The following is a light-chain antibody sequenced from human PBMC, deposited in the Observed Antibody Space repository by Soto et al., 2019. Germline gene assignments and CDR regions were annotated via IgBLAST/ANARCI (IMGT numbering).Light chain of an antibody. CDR1: QSVSSN. J-gene: IGKJ1*01. CDR2: GAS. CDR3: QQYNNGPPWP. Sequence: EIVMTQSPATLSVSPGERATLSCRASQSVSSNLAWYQQKPGQAPRLLIYGASTRATGIPARFSGSGSGTEFTLTISSLQSEDFAVYYCQQYNNGPPWPFGQGTKVEIK. V-gene: IGKV3-15*01.